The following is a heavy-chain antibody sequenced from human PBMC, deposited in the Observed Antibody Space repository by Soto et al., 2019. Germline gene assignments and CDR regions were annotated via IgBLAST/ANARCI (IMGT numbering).Heavy chain of an antibody. Sequence: GGSLRLSCAASGFTFSSYSMNWVRQTPGKGLDWVSYISSSSSTIYYADSVKGRFTISRDNAKNSLYLQMNSLRAEDTAVYYCARDPHEYWSGYYLYYYMDVWGKGTTVTVSS. D-gene: IGHD3-3*01. CDR2: ISSSSSTI. CDR1: GFTFSSYS. CDR3: ARDPHEYWSGYYLYYYMDV. J-gene: IGHJ6*03. V-gene: IGHV3-48*01.